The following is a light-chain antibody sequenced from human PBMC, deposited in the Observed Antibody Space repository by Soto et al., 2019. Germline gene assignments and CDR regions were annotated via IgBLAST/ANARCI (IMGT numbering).Light chain of an antibody. CDR2: LNSDGSH. V-gene: IGLV4-69*01. CDR3: HTWGTGIQV. CDR1: SGHSSYA. Sequence: QAVVTQSPSASASLGASVKLTCTLSSGHSSYAIAWHQQQPEKGPRYLMKLNSDGSHSKGDWIPDRFSGSSSGAERYLTSSSVQSEDEADYYCHTWGTGIQVFGGGTKLTVL. J-gene: IGLJ3*02.